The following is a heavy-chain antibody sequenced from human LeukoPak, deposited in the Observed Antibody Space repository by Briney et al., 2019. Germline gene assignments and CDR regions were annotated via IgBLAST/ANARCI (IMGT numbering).Heavy chain of an antibody. D-gene: IGHD2-15*01. J-gene: IGHJ6*02. V-gene: IGHV3-30*18. CDR1: GFTFSSYG. CDR3: AKEVYCSGGSCPKHYYYYYGMDV. Sequence: PGGSLRLSCAASGFTFSSYGMHWVRQAPGKGLEWVAVISYDGSNKYYADSVKGRFTISRDNSKNTLYLQMNSLRAEDTAVYYCAKEVYCSGGSCPKHYYYYYGMDVWGQGTTVTVSS. CDR2: ISYDGSNK.